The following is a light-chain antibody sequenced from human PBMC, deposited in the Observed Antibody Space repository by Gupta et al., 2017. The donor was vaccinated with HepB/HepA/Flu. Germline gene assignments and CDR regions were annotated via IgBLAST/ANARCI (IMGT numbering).Light chain of an antibody. V-gene: IGKV1-39*01. J-gene: IGKJ3*01. Sequence: DIQMTQSPSSLSASVGDRVTITCRASRSISNYINWYQQKPGKAPNLLIYAASRVQTGVPSRFSSSGSGTDFTLTISMRQPEDFTAYCCQHSDNTPFTFGPGTKVEIK. CDR1: RSISNY. CDR3: QHSDNTPFT. CDR2: AAS.